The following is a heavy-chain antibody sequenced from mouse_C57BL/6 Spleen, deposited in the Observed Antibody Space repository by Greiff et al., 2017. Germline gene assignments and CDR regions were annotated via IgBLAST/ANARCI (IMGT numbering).Heavy chain of an antibody. CDR3: ARHYSNERTYAMDY. CDR2: INHNYGTT. V-gene: IGHV1-39*01. CDR1: GYSFTDYN. D-gene: IGHD2-5*01. J-gene: IGHJ4*01. Sequence: VQLQQSGPELVKPGASVKISCKASGYSFTDYNMNWVKQSNGKSLEWIGVINHNYGTTSYNQKFTGKATLTVDKSSSTAYMQLNSLTSEDSAVYDCARHYSNERTYAMDYWGQGTSVTVSS.